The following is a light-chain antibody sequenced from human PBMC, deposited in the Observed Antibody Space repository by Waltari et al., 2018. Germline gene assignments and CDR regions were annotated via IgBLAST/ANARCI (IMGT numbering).Light chain of an antibody. CDR2: EVT. CDR3: SSYAGGSSLM. Sequence: QSALTQPPSASGSPGQSITISCTGISTDVEAYDPVFWYQQHPGKAPKLLIYEVTKRPSGVPDRFSGSKSDNTASLAVSGLQAEDEADYYCSSYAGGSSLMLGGGTKLTVL. J-gene: IGLJ3*02. CDR1: STDVEAYDP. V-gene: IGLV2-8*01.